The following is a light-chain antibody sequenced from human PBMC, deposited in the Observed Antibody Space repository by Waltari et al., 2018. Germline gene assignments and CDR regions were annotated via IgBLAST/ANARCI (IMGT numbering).Light chain of an antibody. CDR2: GAS. V-gene: IGKV3-20*01. CDR3: QQYVRLPAT. J-gene: IGKJ1*01. CDR1: QSVSRA. Sequence: DSGLTQSPRSLHSSPGERFTLSCRASQSVSRALAWYQQKPGQAPRLLIFGASNRATGIPDRFSGSGSETDFSLTISSLETEDFAVYYCQQYVRLPATFGRGTKVEIK.